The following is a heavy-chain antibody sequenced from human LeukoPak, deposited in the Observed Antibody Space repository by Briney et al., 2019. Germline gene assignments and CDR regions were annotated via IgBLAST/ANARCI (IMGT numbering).Heavy chain of an antibody. V-gene: IGHV3-23*01. Sequence: GGTLRLSCAASGFTFTSYAMSWVRQAPGKGLEWVSAISGSGGGTYYADSVKGRFTISRDNSKNTPYLQMNSLRAEDTAVYYCAKGDFYGDYPYGMDVWGQGTTVTVSS. J-gene: IGHJ6*02. D-gene: IGHD3-3*01. CDR2: ISGSGGGT. CDR3: AKGDFYGDYPYGMDV. CDR1: GFTFTSYA.